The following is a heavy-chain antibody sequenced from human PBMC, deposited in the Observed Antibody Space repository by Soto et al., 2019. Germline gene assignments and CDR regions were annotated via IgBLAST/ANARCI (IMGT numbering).Heavy chain of an antibody. CDR3: ARLLPDCINGVCYRLPDY. CDR2: INPGDSDA. Sequence: GESLKISCKGSGYIFTSYWIGWVRQMPGRGLESMGIINPGDSDARYSPSFQGQVTISADKSTSTAYLQFSSLKDSDSAIYFCARLLPDCINGVCYRLPDYWGQGTLVTVSS. V-gene: IGHV5-51*01. J-gene: IGHJ4*02. CDR1: GYIFTSYW. D-gene: IGHD2-8*01.